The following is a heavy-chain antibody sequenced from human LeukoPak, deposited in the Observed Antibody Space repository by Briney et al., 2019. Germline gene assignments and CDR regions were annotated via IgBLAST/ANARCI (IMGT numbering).Heavy chain of an antibody. CDR1: GFTFSSYG. CDR3: AKNLGTNDDY. CDR2: ISYDGSNK. V-gene: IGHV3-30*18. D-gene: IGHD2-8*01. J-gene: IGHJ4*02. Sequence: QPGGSLRLSCAASGFTFSSYGMHWVRQAPGKGLEWVAVISYDGSNKYYADSVKGRFTIPRDNSKNTLYLQMNSLRAEDTAVYYCAKNLGTNDDYWGQGTLVTVSS.